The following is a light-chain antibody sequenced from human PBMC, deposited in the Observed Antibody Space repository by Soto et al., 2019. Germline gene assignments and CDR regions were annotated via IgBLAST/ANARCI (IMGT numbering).Light chain of an antibody. CDR1: QSVSSK. CDR3: QQYNNWPPAT. CDR2: RAS. J-gene: IGKJ1*01. Sequence: EIVMTQSPATLSVSPGERATLSCRASQSVSSKLAWYQQKPGQAPRLLIYRASTRATNVPARFSGSGSGTEFSLTISSLQSEDFAVYYCQQYNNWPPATFGRGTRVEIK. V-gene: IGKV3-15*01.